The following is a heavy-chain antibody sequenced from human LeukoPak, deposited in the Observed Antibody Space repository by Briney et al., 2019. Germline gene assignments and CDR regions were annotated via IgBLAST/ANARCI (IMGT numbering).Heavy chain of an antibody. Sequence: GASVKVSCKASGYTFSGYYIHWVRQAPGQGLEWMGWINPNNGDTDYAQKFQGRVTMTRDTSISTAYMELSRLGSDDTAVYYCATGKYYCGSGSFWWFDPWGQGTLVTVSS. D-gene: IGHD3-10*01. V-gene: IGHV1-2*02. CDR3: ATGKYYCGSGSFWWFDP. CDR1: GYTFSGYY. CDR2: INPNNGDT. J-gene: IGHJ5*02.